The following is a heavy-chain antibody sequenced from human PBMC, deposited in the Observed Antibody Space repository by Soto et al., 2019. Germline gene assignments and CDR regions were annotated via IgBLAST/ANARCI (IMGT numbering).Heavy chain of an antibody. J-gene: IGHJ4*02. Sequence: ASVKVSCKASGYTFTSYGISWVRQAPGQGLEWMGWISDYNGNTNYAQKLQGRVTMTTDTSTRTVYMELRSLRSDDTAVYYCARGHKCLSGRDGYNFDYLGQGALVTVSS. V-gene: IGHV1-18*01. CDR1: GYTFTSYG. D-gene: IGHD5-12*01. CDR3: ARGHKCLSGRDGYNFDY. CDR2: ISDYNGNT.